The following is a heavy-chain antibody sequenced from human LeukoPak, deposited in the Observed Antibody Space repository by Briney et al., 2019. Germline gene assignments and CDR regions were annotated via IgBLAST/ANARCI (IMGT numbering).Heavy chain of an antibody. CDR2: INPNTGGT. J-gene: IGHJ5*02. V-gene: IGHV1-2*02. D-gene: IGHD1-14*01. CDR1: RYTFTAYY. CDR3: AIDVFAEYNNHHKFDP. Sequence: SVNVSCTASRYTFTAYYMHWARQAPGQGLEWMGWINPNTGGTDSAQRFLGRVTMTRHTSISTPCMELSSHISDCEAGSCSAIDVFAEYNNHHKFDPWGQGTMVTVSS.